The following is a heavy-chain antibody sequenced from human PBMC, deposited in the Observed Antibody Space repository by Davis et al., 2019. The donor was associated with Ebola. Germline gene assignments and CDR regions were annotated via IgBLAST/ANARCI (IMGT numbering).Heavy chain of an antibody. CDR3: ARESRYQLLYVDY. Sequence: AASVKVSCKASGYTFTGYYMHWVRQAPGQGLEWMGRIIPILGIANYAQKFQGRVTITADKSTSTAYMERSSLRSEDTAVYYCARESRYQLLYVDYWGQGTLVTVSS. CDR2: IIPILGIA. D-gene: IGHD2-2*01. CDR1: GYTFTGYY. V-gene: IGHV1-69*04. J-gene: IGHJ4*02.